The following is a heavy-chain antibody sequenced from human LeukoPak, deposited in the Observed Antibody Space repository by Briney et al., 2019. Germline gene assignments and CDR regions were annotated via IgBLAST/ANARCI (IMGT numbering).Heavy chain of an antibody. CDR3: ARGRIAARPGGYNWFDP. Sequence: ASVKVSCEAPGYTFTSYDINWVRQATGQGLEWMGWMNPNSGDTGYAQKFQGRVTMTRNTSISTAYMELSSLRSEDTAVYYCARGRIAARPGGYNWFDPWGQGTLVTVSS. CDR2: MNPNSGDT. J-gene: IGHJ5*02. CDR1: GYTFTSYD. V-gene: IGHV1-8*01. D-gene: IGHD6-6*01.